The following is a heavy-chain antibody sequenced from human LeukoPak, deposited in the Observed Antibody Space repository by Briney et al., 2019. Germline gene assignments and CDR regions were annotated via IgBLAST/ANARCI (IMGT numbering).Heavy chain of an antibody. V-gene: IGHV3-15*04. CDR1: GFTFSNAW. J-gene: IGHJ6*02. CDR2: IESKTDGGTT. CDR3: TTFGYSYGPTWGYYYYYGMDV. Sequence: KSGGSLRLSCAASGFTFSNAWMSWVRQAPGKGLEWVGRIESKTDGGTTDYAAPVKGRFTISRDDSKNTLYLQMNSLKTEDTAVYYCTTFGYSYGPTWGYYYYYGMDVWGQGTTVTVSS. D-gene: IGHD5-18*01.